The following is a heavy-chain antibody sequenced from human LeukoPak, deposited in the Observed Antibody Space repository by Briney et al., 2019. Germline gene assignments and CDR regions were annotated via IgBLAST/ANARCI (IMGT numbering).Heavy chain of an antibody. D-gene: IGHD3-22*01. CDR2: ISNRGDYI. CDR1: GFTFTSYS. J-gene: IGHJ4*02. Sequence: GGSLRLSCSASGFTFTSYSMNWVRQAPGKGLEWVSSISNRGDYIYYADSVKGRFTISRDNAKNSLYLQMTSLRAEDTAVYYCARYFDTSGYPYYVDYWGQGALVTVSS. V-gene: IGHV3-21*01. CDR3: ARYFDTSGYPYYVDY.